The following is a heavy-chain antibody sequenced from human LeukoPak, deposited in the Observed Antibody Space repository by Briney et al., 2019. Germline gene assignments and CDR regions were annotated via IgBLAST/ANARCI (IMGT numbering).Heavy chain of an antibody. CDR1: GYTFTSYG. Sequence: ASVKVSCKASGYTFTSYGISWVRQAPGQGLEWMGWISAYNGNTDYAQKLQGRVTMTTDTSTSTAYMELRSLRSDDTAVYYCARLDSYYYYMDVWGKGTTVTVSS. J-gene: IGHJ6*03. V-gene: IGHV1-18*01. CDR2: ISAYNGNT. CDR3: ARLDSYYYYMDV.